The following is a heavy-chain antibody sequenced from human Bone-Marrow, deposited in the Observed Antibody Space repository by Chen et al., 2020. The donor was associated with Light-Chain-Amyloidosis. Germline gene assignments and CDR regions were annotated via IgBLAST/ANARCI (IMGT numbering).Heavy chain of an antibody. CDR1: GFTFGDYA. V-gene: IGHV3-9*03. D-gene: IGHD6-6*01. CDR3: AKDPLHSSSGAFDI. Sequence: EIQLVESGGGLVQPGRSLRLSCAASGFTFGDYAMHWVRLAPGRGLEWVSGISWNSGYIAYAASVKGRFTISRDNAKNSLYLQMNSLRAEDMALYYCAKDPLHSSSGAFDIWGQGTMVTVSS. J-gene: IGHJ3*02. CDR2: ISWNSGYI.